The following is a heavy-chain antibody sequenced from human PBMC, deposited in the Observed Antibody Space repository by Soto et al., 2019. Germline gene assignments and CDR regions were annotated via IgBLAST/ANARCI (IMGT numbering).Heavy chain of an antibody. Sequence: PSETLSLTCAVYGGSFSGYYWSWIRQPPGKGLEWIGEINHSGSTNYNPSLKSRVTISVDTSKNQFSLKLSSVTAADTAVYYCARMGVATITNLDYWGQGTLVTSPQ. CDR2: INHSGST. D-gene: IGHD5-12*01. J-gene: IGHJ4*02. CDR3: ARMGVATITNLDY. V-gene: IGHV4-34*01. CDR1: GGSFSGYY.